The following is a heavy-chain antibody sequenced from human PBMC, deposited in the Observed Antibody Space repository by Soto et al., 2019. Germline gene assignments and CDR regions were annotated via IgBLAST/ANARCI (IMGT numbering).Heavy chain of an antibody. D-gene: IGHD2-2*01. J-gene: IGHJ6*03. CDR3: ARGHLAVVPVASWFYYMDV. Sequence: ASVKVSCKASGYTFTNYAVHWVRQAPGQRLEWMGWINAGNGNTRFSQNLQGRVTITRDTSARTVYMELSSLRSEDTAVYYCARGHLAVVPVASWFYYMDVWGKGTSVTVAS. CDR2: INAGNGNT. CDR1: GYTFTNYA. V-gene: IGHV1-3*01.